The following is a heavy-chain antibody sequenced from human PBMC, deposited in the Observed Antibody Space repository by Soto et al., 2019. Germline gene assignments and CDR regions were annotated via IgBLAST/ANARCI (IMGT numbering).Heavy chain of an antibody. CDR3: ARDRAVTTYYYGMDV. J-gene: IGHJ6*02. V-gene: IGHV1-69*13. D-gene: IGHD4-17*01. CDR1: GGTFSSYA. CDR2: IIPIFGTA. Sequence: ASVKVSLKASGGTFSSYAISWVRQAPGQGLEWMGGIIPIFGTANYAQKFQGRVTITADESTSTAYMELSSLRSEDTAVYYCARDRAVTTYYYGMDVWGQGTTVTVSS.